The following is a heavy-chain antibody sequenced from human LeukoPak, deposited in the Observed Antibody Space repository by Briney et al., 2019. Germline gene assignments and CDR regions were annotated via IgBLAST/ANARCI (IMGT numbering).Heavy chain of an antibody. CDR3: ASMVTDYYDSSGYYFLAH. CDR2: INHSGST. D-gene: IGHD3-22*01. CDR1: GGSFSGYH. J-gene: IGHJ4*02. V-gene: IGHV4-34*01. Sequence: SETLSLTCAVYGGSFSGYHWSWIRQPPGKGLEWIGEINHSGSTNYNPSLKSRVTISVDTSKNQFSLKLSSVTAADTAVYYCASMVTDYYDSSGYYFLAHWGQGTLVTVSS.